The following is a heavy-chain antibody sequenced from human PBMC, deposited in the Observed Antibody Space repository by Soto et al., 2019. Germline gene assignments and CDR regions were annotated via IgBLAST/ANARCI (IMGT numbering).Heavy chain of an antibody. J-gene: IGHJ5*02. CDR2: IYDTGST. D-gene: IGHD4-17*01. V-gene: IGHV4-39*02. CDR3: AKRAYGDPFDP. CDR1: GCSISSSGYW. Sequence: SETLSLTCAVSGCSISSSGYWWGWIRQPPGKGLEWIATIYDTGSTFYNPSLKSRVTISADTSRNHFSLKLNSVTAADTAVYYCAKRAYGDPFDPWGQGALVTVSS.